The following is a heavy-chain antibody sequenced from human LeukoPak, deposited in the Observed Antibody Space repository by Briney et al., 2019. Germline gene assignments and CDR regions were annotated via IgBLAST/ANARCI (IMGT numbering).Heavy chain of an antibody. D-gene: IGHD3-3*01. Sequence: SETLSLTCTVSGGSISSSSYYWGWIRQPPGKGLEWIGSIYYSGSTYYNPSLKSRVTISVDTSKNQFSLKLSSVTAADTAVYYCASTQLRFLEWFPHYMDVWGKGTTVTVSS. CDR3: ASTQLRFLEWFPHYMDV. J-gene: IGHJ6*03. CDR1: GGSISSSSYY. CDR2: IYYSGST. V-gene: IGHV4-39*07.